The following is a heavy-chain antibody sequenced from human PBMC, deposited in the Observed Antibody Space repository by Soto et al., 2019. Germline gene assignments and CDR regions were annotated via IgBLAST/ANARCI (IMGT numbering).Heavy chain of an antibody. CDR2: INPNSGGT. Sequence: GASVKVSCKASGYTFTGYYMHWVRQAPGQGLEWMGWINPNSGGTNYAQKFQGWVTMTRDTSISTAYMELSRLRSDDTAVYYCARDLGGVPAARFYYYYGMDVWGQGTTVTVS. D-gene: IGHD2-2*01. V-gene: IGHV1-2*04. CDR1: GYTFTGYY. CDR3: ARDLGGVPAARFYYYYGMDV. J-gene: IGHJ6*02.